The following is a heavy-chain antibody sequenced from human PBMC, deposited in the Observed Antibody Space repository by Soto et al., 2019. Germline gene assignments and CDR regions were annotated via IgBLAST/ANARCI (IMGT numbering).Heavy chain of an antibody. CDR2: ISYDGSNQ. CDR3: AKDQASGQGSFDS. Sequence: VKLVESGGGVVQPGGSLRLSCAASGFTFNIYGMHWVRQAPDKGLECVALISYDGSNQYYADSVKGRFTISRDNSKNTRFLQMNSLRADDTAVYYCAKDQASGQGSFDSWGQGTLVTVSS. V-gene: IGHV3-30*18. CDR1: GFTFNIYG. J-gene: IGHJ4*02.